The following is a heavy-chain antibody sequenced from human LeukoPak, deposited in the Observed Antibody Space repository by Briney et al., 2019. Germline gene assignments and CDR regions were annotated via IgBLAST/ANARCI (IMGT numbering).Heavy chain of an antibody. CDR3: AREDDYDHWFDP. Sequence: LAGGSLRLSCAASGFTFSSYGMHWVRQAPGKGLEWVAFIRYDGSNKYYADSVKGRFTISRDNSKNTLYLQMNSLRAEDTAVYYCAREDDYDHWFDPWGQGTLVTVSS. CDR1: GFTFSSYG. V-gene: IGHV3-30*02. CDR2: IRYDGSNK. J-gene: IGHJ5*02. D-gene: IGHD3-22*01.